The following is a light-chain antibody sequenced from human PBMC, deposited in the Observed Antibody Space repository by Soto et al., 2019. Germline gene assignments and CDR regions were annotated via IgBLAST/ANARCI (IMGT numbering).Light chain of an antibody. V-gene: IGLV2-14*01. Sequence: QSALTQPASVSGSPGQTITISCTGTSSDVGAYNYVSWYQQHPGKAPKLVIYEVSNRPSGVSDRFSGSKSGNTASLTISGLQAADEADYYCSSKRTTASLVFGTGTKVTV. CDR3: SSKRTTASLV. J-gene: IGLJ1*01. CDR1: SSDVGAYNY. CDR2: EVS.